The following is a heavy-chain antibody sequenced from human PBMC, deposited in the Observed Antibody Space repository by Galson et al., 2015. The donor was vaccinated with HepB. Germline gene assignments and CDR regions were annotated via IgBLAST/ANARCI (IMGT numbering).Heavy chain of an antibody. J-gene: IGHJ6*03. V-gene: IGHV1-46*01. CDR1: GYTFTSYY. D-gene: IGHD3-3*01. Sequence: SVKVSCKASGYTFTSYYMHWVRQAPGQGLEWMGIINPSGGSTSYAQKFQGRVTMTRDTSTSTVYMELSSLRSEDTAVYYCARDLLRFLEWPEREYYYYMDVWGKGTTVTVSS. CDR2: INPSGGST. CDR3: ARDLLRFLEWPEREYYYYMDV.